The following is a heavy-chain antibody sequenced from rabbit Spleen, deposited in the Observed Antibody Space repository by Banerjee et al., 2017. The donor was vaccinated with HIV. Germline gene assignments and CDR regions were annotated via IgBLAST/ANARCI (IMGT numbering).Heavy chain of an antibody. D-gene: IGHD1-1*01. Sequence: QEQLVESGGGLVQPEGSLTLTCKASGFSFSDRDVMCWVRQAPGKGLEWIACINASTGKPVYATWASGRFTISRTSSTAVTLRMTSLTAADRATYFCARDLVAVIGWNFHLWGQGTLVTVS. CDR2: INASTGKP. J-gene: IGHJ4*01. V-gene: IGHV1S45*01. CDR3: ARDLVAVIGWNFHL. CDR1: GFSFSDRDV.